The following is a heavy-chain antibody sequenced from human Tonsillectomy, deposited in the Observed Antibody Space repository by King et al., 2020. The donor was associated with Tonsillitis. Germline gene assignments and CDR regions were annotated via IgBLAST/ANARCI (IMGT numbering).Heavy chain of an antibody. CDR3: ARGSWGVGPYYGMDV. V-gene: IGHV3-23*04. D-gene: IGHD1-26*01. Sequence: VQLVESGGAWVQPGGSLRLSCAASGFAFSSYAMSWVRQAPGKGPEWVSALTDSGSKTYYADSVEGRLTLPRDNSKNTLYLQMNSLRAEDTAIYYCARGSWGVGPYYGMDVWGRGTTVTVSS. CDR1: GFAFSSYA. CDR2: LTDSGSKT. J-gene: IGHJ6*02.